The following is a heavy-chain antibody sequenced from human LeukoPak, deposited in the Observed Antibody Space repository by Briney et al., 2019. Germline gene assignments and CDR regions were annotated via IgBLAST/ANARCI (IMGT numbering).Heavy chain of an antibody. Sequence: PGGSLRLSCAASGFTFSSYAMSWVRQAPGKGLEWVSAISGSGGSTYYADSVKGRFTISRDNSKNTLYLQMNSLRAEDTAVYYCVTTRLLRGNAFDIWGQGTMVTVSS. CDR3: VTTRLLRGNAFDI. D-gene: IGHD1-26*01. CDR2: ISGSGGST. J-gene: IGHJ3*02. V-gene: IGHV3-23*01. CDR1: GFTFSSYA.